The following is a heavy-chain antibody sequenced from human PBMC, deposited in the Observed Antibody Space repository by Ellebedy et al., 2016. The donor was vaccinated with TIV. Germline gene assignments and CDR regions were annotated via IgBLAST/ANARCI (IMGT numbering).Heavy chain of an antibody. V-gene: IGHV3-23*01. CDR2: IRNSGGST. CDR3: AKDNSGTYYYYGRDV. D-gene: IGHD1-26*01. Sequence: PGGSLRLSCAASGFTFFSYAFHWVRHAPGKGLEWVSSIRNSGGSTHYADSVKGRFTISRDNSKNTLYLQMNSLRAEDTAVYYCAKDNSGTYYYYGRDVWGQGTTVTVSS. J-gene: IGHJ6*02. CDR1: GFTFFSYA.